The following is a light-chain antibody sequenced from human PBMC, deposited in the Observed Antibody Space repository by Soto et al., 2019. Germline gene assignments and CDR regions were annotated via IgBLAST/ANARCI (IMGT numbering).Light chain of an antibody. Sequence: DIQMTQSPSSLSASVGDRVTITCQAGQDISNSLNWYQHKPGKAPKLLIYDASSLETGVPSRFGGSVSGTDFTFTISSLQPEDIATYYCQQYDNVPLTFGGGTKVEI. CDR1: QDISNS. V-gene: IGKV1-33*01. CDR2: DAS. J-gene: IGKJ4*01. CDR3: QQYDNVPLT.